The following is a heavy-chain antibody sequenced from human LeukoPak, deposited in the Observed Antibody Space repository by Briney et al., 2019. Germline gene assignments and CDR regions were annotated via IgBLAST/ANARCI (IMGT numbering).Heavy chain of an antibody. J-gene: IGHJ5*02. V-gene: IGHV1-8*01. CDR2: MNPNSGNT. D-gene: IGHD6-19*01. CDR1: GYTFTSYD. CDR3: ARSISGWYRKDWFDP. Sequence: ASVKVSCKASGYTFTSYDNNWVRQATGQGLEWMGWMNPNSGNTGYAQKFQGRVTMTRNTSISTAYMELSSLRSEDTAVYYCARSISGWYRKDWFDPWGQGTLVTVSS.